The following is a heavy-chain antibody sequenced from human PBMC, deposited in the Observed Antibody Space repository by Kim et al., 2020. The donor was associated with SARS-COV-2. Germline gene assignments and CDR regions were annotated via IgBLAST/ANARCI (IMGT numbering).Heavy chain of an antibody. CDR1: GYTFTGYY. D-gene: IGHD3-10*01. V-gene: IGHV1-2*04. CDR2: INPNSGGT. CDR3: ARGPTPTPGDGMYV. J-gene: IGHJ6*02. Sequence: ASVKVSCKASGYTFTGYYMHWVRQAPGQGLEWMGWINPNSGGTNYAQKFQGWVTMTRDTSISTAYMELSRLRSDDTAVYYCARGPTPTPGDGMYVWGQGTQVTVSS.